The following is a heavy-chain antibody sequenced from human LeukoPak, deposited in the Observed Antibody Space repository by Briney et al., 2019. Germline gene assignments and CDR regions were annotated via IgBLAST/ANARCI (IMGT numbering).Heavy chain of an antibody. CDR3: ARGKSVTYYFDY. Sequence: SETLSLTCTVSAGSINNYYWSWIRQPPGKGLEWIGYIYYSGSTNYNPSLKSRVTISVDTSKKQVSLNLSSVTAADTAVYYCARGKSVTYYFDYWGQGTLVTVSS. CDR1: AGSINNYY. CDR2: IYYSGST. V-gene: IGHV4-59*01. J-gene: IGHJ4*02. D-gene: IGHD2-21*02.